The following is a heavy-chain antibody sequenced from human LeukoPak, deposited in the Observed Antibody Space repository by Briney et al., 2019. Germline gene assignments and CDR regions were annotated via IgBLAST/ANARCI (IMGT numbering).Heavy chain of an antibody. V-gene: IGHV4-59*01. D-gene: IGHD3-9*01. CDR3: ARAVYDILTGYSFDY. CDR1: GGSISSYY. J-gene: IGHJ4*02. CDR2: IYYSGST. Sequence: SETLSLTCTVSGGSISSYYWSWIRQPPGKGLEWIGYIYYSGSTNYSPSLTSRVPISVDTSKNQFSLKLSSVTAADTAVYYCARAVYDILTGYSFDYWGQGTLVTVSS.